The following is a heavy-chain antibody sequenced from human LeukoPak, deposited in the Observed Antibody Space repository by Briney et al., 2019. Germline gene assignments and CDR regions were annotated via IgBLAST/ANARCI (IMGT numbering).Heavy chain of an antibody. CDR1: GFTFSSYG. Sequence: PGGSLRLSCAASGFTFSSYGMHWVRQAPGKGLEWVAVIWYDGSNKYYADSVKGRFTISRDNSKNTLYLQMNSLRAEDTAVYYCARDSRVVVVAATRTYYYYGMDVWGQGTTVTVSS. CDR3: ARDSRVVVVAATRTYYYYGMDV. V-gene: IGHV3-33*01. J-gene: IGHJ6*02. D-gene: IGHD2-15*01. CDR2: IWYDGSNK.